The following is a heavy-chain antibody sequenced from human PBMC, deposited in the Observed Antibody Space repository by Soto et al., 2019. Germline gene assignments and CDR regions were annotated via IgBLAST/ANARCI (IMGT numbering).Heavy chain of an antibody. CDR1: GFTFSSSA. Sequence: VGSLRLSCAASGFTFSSSAMHWVRQAPGKGLEWVAVISYDGTNKYFADSVKGRFTISRDNSKDTLYLQMNSLRAEDTAVYYCARDQGGDYYYYGVDVWGQRTTVTVSS. CDR2: ISYDGTNK. V-gene: IGHV3-30-3*01. CDR3: ARDQGGDYYYYGVDV. D-gene: IGHD1-26*01. J-gene: IGHJ6*02.